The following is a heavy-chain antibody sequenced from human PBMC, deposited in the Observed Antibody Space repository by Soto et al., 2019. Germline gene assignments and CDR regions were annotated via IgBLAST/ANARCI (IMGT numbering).Heavy chain of an antibody. D-gene: IGHD6-13*01. CDR2: IIPILGIA. J-gene: IGHJ4*02. CDR1: GGTFSSYT. CDR3: ARVSIAAAGDDDY. Sequence: ASVKVSCKASGGTFSSYTISWVRQAPGQGLEWMGRIIPILGIANYAQKLQGRVTMTTDTSTSTAYMELRSLRSDDTAVYYCARVSIAAAGDDDYWGQGTLVTVSS. V-gene: IGHV1-69*02.